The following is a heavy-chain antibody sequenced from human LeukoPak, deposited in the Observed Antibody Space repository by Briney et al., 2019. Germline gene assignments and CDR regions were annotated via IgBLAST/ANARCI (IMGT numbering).Heavy chain of an antibody. CDR1: GLSFNKDV. CDR3: AKGRLRLGELSLY. Sequence: GGSLRLSCVVSGLSFNKDVMSWFRQAPGKGLEWVSAISGSGGSTYYADSVKGRFTISRDNSKNTLYLQMNSLRAEDTAVYYCAKGRLRLGELSLYWGQGTLVTVSS. V-gene: IGHV3-23*01. CDR2: ISGSGGST. J-gene: IGHJ4*02. D-gene: IGHD3-16*02.